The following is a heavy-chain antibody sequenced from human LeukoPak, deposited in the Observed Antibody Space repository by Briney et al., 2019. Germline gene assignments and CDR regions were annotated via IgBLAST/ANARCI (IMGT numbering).Heavy chain of an antibody. CDR1: GFTVSSNY. J-gene: IGHJ4*02. V-gene: IGHV3-23*01. Sequence: PGGSLRLSCAASGFTVSSNYMSWVRQAPGKGLEWVSAISGSGGTAYYADSVKGRFTISRDNSKNTLYLQMNSLRAEDTALYYCAKKIGGLVPYYFDYWGQGTLVTVSS. D-gene: IGHD2-8*02. CDR2: ISGSGGTA. CDR3: AKKIGGLVPYYFDY.